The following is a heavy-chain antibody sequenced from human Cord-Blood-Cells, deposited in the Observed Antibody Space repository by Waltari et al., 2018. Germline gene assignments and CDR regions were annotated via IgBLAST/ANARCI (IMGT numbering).Heavy chain of an antibody. J-gene: IGHJ4*02. CDR2: INHSGST. V-gene: IGHV4-34*01. D-gene: IGHD6-13*01. Sequence: QVQLQQWGAGLLKPSETLSLTCAVYGGSFSGYYWSWIRQPPGKGREWIGEINHSGSTNYNPALKSRVTISVDTSKNQFSLKLSSVTAADTAVYYCARGIRKEYSSSWYYFDYWGQGTLVTVSS. CDR1: GGSFSGYY. CDR3: ARGIRKEYSSSWYYFDY.